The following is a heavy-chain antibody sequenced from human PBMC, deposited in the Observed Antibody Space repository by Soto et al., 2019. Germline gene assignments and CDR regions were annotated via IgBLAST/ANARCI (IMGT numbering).Heavy chain of an antibody. CDR3: ASFGWNYSEHAFDI. J-gene: IGHJ3*02. D-gene: IGHD1-7*01. V-gene: IGHV3-53*01. CDR1: GFTVSSNY. CDR2: IYSGGST. Sequence: GGSLRLSCAASGFTVSSNYMSWVRQAPGKGLEWVSVIYSGGSTYYADSVKGRFTISRDNSKNTLYLQMNSLRAEDTAVYYCASFGWNYSEHAFDIWGQGTMVTVSS.